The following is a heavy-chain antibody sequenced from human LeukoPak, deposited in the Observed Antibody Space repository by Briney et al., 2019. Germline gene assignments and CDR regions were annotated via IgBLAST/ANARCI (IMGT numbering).Heavy chain of an antibody. J-gene: IGHJ4*02. CDR3: ASILYGANGFDY. D-gene: IGHD4/OR15-4a*01. V-gene: IGHV4-59*01. Sequence: SETLSLTCTVSGGSISSYYWSWIPQPPGKGLEYIAYIYYSGSTNYNPSLNSRVTTSVDTSKNQFSLKLSSVTAADTAVYYCASILYGANGFDYWGQGTLVTVSS. CDR1: GGSISSYY. CDR2: IYYSGST.